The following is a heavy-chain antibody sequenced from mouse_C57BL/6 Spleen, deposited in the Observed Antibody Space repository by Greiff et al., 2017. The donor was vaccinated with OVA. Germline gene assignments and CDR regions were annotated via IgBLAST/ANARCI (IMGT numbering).Heavy chain of an antibody. CDR1: GFNIKNTY. V-gene: IGHV14-3*01. Sequence: EVQLQQSVAELVRPGASVKLSCTASGFNIKNTYMHWVKQRPEQGLEWIGRLDPANGNTKFAPKFQGKAPITADTSSNTAYRQLSSLTAEDTAIYYCARYGQLRRPDYYAMDYWGQGTSVTVSS. CDR3: ARYGQLRRPDYYAMDY. D-gene: IGHD3-2*02. J-gene: IGHJ4*01. CDR2: LDPANGNT.